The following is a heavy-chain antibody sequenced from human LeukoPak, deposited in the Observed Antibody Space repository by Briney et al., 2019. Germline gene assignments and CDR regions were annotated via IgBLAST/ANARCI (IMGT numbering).Heavy chain of an antibody. Sequence: GGSLRLSCAASGFTFGTYAMHWVRQAPGKGLEYVSAISSNGRITYYADSMKGRFTISRDNSKNIPYLQMGSLRTEDTAVYYCARVSGWYWFDNWGQGTLVTVSS. V-gene: IGHV3-64*02. CDR2: ISSNGRIT. CDR3: ARVSGWYWFDN. J-gene: IGHJ4*02. D-gene: IGHD6-19*01. CDR1: GFTFGTYA.